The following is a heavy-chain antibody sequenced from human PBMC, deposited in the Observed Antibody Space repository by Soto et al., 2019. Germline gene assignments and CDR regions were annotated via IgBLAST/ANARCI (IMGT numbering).Heavy chain of an antibody. V-gene: IGHV1-8*01. CDR3: ARGYSNYGYYGMDV. CDR1: GYTFTNHD. CDR2: MNPNSGNV. J-gene: IGHJ6*02. Sequence: QVQLVQSGAEVKKPGASVKVSCEASGYTFTNHDINWVRQATGQGLEWMGWMNPNSGNVGYAQKFQGRVTMTRNTSISTAYMELSSLRSEDTAVYYCARGYSNYGYYGMDVWGQGTTVTVSS. D-gene: IGHD4-4*01.